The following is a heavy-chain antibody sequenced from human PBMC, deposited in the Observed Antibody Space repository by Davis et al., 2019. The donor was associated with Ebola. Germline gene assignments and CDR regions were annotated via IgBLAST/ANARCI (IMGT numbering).Heavy chain of an antibody. CDR2: ISYDGSSK. CDR1: GFTFSSYA. V-gene: IGHV3-30-3*01. D-gene: IGHD6-19*01. J-gene: IGHJ6*02. CDR3: ARDREHSSGWPNYYYYYGMDV. Sequence: GESLKISCAASGFTFSSYAMHWVRQAPGKGLEWVAVISYDGSSKYYADSVKGRFTISRDNSKNTLYLQMNSLRAEDTAVYYCARDREHSSGWPNYYYYYGMDVWGQGTTVTVSS.